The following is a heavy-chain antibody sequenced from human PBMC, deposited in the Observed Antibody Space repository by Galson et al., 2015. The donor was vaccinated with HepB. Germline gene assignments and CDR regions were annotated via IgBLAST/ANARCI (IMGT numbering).Heavy chain of an antibody. Sequence: SLRLSCAASGFSFGHYNMNWVRQAPGKGLEWISRISSVSTTRQYADSVKGRFTISRDDAKNSVFLQMNNLRVEDTAMYYCARDIGVGGTLGVPDCWGQGALVTVSS. J-gene: IGHJ4*02. CDR1: GFSFGHYN. V-gene: IGHV3-48*01. CDR2: ISSVSTTR. CDR3: ARDIGVGGTLGVPDC. D-gene: IGHD1-26*01.